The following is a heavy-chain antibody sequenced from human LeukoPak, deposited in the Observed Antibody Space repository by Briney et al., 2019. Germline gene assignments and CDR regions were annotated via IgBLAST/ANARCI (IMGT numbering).Heavy chain of an antibody. J-gene: IGHJ4*02. CDR3: ARDIRWLQSHFDY. V-gene: IGHV3-30*02. Sequence: PGGSLRLSCAASGFTFSSCGMHWVRQAPGKGLEWVAFIWYDGSNKYYADSVKGRFTISRDNSKNTLYLQMNSLRAEDTAVYYCARDIRWLQSHFDYWGQGTLVTVSS. CDR1: GFTFSSCG. D-gene: IGHD5-24*01. CDR2: IWYDGSNK.